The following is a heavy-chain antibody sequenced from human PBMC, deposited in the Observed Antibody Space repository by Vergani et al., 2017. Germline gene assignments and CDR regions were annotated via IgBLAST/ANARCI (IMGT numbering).Heavy chain of an antibody. D-gene: IGHD4-17*01. J-gene: IGHJ5*02. CDR2: IYASGNT. CDR1: GYFIRSGYY. CDR3: ARAKSVTVTTKTWFDP. V-gene: IGHV4-38-2*02. Sequence: QVQLQESGPGLVKPSGTLSLTCSVSGYFIRSGYYWGWIRQPPGKGLEWIGRIYASGNTYYNPSLKSRVTISGDTSKNQFSLKLSSVTAADTAVYYCARAKSVTVTTKTWFDPWGQGTLVTVSS.